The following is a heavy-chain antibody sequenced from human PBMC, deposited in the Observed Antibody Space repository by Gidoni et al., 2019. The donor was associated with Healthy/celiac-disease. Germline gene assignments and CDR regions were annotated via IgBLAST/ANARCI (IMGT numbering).Heavy chain of an antibody. Sequence: QVQLQQWGAGLLKPSETLSLTCAVYGGSFSGYYWSWIRQPPGKGLEWIGEINHSVSTNYNPSLKSRVTISVDTSKNQFSLKLSSVTAADTAVYYCARSNRITIFGVVSRYFDYWGQGTLVTVSS. CDR1: GGSFSGYY. CDR3: ARSNRITIFGVVSRYFDY. V-gene: IGHV4-34*01. D-gene: IGHD3-3*01. CDR2: INHSVST. J-gene: IGHJ4*02.